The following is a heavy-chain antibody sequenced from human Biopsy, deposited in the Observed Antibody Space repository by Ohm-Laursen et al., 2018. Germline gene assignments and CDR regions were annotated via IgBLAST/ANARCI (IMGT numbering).Heavy chain of an antibody. Sequence: GASVKVSCKAFGYSFSTYDVNWVRQARGQGLEWMGWMIPSSGKTGYAQRFQGRVTLTMNTSISTAYMELSGLRSEDTAVYFCARGYSRRVSIFEASIYWFDTWGQGTLVTVSS. CDR1: GYSFSTYD. CDR2: MIPSSGKT. D-gene: IGHD6-6*01. CDR3: ARGYSRRVSIFEASIYWFDT. J-gene: IGHJ5*02. V-gene: IGHV1-8*01.